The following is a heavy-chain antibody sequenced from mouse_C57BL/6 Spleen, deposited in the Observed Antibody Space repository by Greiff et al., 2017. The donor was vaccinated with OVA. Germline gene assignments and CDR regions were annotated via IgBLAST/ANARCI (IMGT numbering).Heavy chain of an antibody. CDR2: IYPGSGNT. V-gene: IGHV1-66*01. Sequence: QVQLQQSGPELVKPGASVKISYKASGYSFTSYYIHWVKQRPGQGLEWIGWIYPGSGNTKYNEKFKGKATLTADTSSSTAYMQLSSLTSEDSAVYYCARSGGTAQATAWFAYWGQGTLVTVSA. J-gene: IGHJ3*01. CDR1: GYSFTSYY. D-gene: IGHD3-2*02. CDR3: ARSGGTAQATAWFAY.